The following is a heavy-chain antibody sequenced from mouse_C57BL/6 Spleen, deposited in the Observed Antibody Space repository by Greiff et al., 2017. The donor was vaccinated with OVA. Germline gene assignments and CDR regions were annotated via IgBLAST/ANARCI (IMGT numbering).Heavy chain of an antibody. J-gene: IGHJ4*01. CDR1: GYSFTDYN. D-gene: IGHD1-1*01. Sequence: LVESGPELVKPGASVKISCKASGYSFTDYNMNWVKQSNGKSLEWIGVINPNYGTTSYNQKFKGKATLTVDQSSSTAYMQLNSLTSEDSAVYYCARFSGSTDYYAMDYWGQGTSVTVSS. CDR3: ARFSGSTDYYAMDY. V-gene: IGHV1-39*01. CDR2: INPNYGTT.